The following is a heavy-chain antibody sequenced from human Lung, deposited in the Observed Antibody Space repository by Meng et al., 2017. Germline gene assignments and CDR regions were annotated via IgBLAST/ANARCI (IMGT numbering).Heavy chain of an antibody. CDR2: IYWDDEK. D-gene: IGHD3-22*01. CDR3: AHSWGSGYYFRPLDY. Sequence: QITLKESGPALVKPTQTLTLTCTLSGSSLSTSGVAVGWIRQPPGKALEWLALIYWDDEKRYSPSLKSRLTITKDTSKNHVVLTMTNMDPVDTATYYCAHSWGSGYYFRPLDYWGQGTLVTVSS. CDR1: GSSLSTSGVA. V-gene: IGHV2-5*02. J-gene: IGHJ4*02.